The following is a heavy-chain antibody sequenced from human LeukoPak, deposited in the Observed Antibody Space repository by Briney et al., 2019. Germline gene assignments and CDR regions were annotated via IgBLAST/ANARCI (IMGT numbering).Heavy chain of an antibody. Sequence: ASVKVSCKASGYTFTSYGISWVRQAPGQGLEWMGWISAYNGNTNYAQKLQGRVTMTTDTSTSTAYMGLRSLRSDDTAVYYCAREVAYGGNSGWYSDYWGQGTLVTVSS. J-gene: IGHJ4*02. V-gene: IGHV1-18*01. CDR3: AREVAYGGNSGWYSDY. D-gene: IGHD4-23*01. CDR2: ISAYNGNT. CDR1: GYTFTSYG.